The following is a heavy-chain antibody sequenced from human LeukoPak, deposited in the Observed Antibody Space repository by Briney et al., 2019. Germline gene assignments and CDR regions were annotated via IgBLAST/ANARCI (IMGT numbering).Heavy chain of an antibody. V-gene: IGHV3-30*18. Sequence: GGSLRLSCAASGFTFSTYGMHWVRQAPGKGLEWVAIISYDGGNEYYADSVKGRFTISRDSSKNTLFLHMNTLRAEDTAIYYCAKDRTVGASYWYFDLWGRGTLVTVSS. D-gene: IGHD1-26*01. CDR3: AKDRTVGASYWYFDL. CDR1: GFTFSTYG. CDR2: ISYDGGNE. J-gene: IGHJ2*01.